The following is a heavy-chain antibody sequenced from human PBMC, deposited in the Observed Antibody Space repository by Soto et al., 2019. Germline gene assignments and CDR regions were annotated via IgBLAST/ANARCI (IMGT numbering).Heavy chain of an antibody. Sequence: EVQLVESGGGLVKPGGSLRLSCAASGFSFESYLMNWVRQAPGKGLEWVAVIGATSIYYADSVKGRFTVSRDNAKNSLYLQVSSLRVEDTAVYYCATEAYTTGWLDAWGQGTLVTVSS. V-gene: IGHV3-21*01. D-gene: IGHD3-16*01. CDR2: IGATSI. J-gene: IGHJ5*02. CDR3: ATEAYTTGWLDA. CDR1: GFSFESYL.